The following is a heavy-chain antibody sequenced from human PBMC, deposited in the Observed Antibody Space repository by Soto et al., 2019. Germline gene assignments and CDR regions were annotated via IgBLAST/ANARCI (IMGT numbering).Heavy chain of an antibody. J-gene: IGHJ4*02. Sequence: QVQLVQSGVEVKKPGASVKVSCKAMGYTFSNYGLSWVRQAPGEGLEWLGGISGYNGHTKYAQKVQDRVTLTTDTSANTAYLELRSLRSDDTAVYYCVRGDGGYFDHWGQGTLVLVSS. D-gene: IGHD3-16*01. CDR2: ISGYNGHT. CDR1: GYTFSNYG. V-gene: IGHV1-18*01. CDR3: VRGDGGYFDH.